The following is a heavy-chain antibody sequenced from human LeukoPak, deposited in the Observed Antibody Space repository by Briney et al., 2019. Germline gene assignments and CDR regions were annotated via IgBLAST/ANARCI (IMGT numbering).Heavy chain of an antibody. CDR3: AKAGLPNKSGYLYYFDY. CDR1: GFTFSIYA. Sequence: GGSLRLSCAASGFTFSIYAMSWVRQPPRKGLEWVSVISDTGDNTDYADSVKGRFIISRDNSKKTLYLQMSGLRAEDTALYYCAKAGLPNKSGYLYYFDYWGQGTPVTVSS. CDR2: ISDTGDNT. J-gene: IGHJ4*02. V-gene: IGHV3-23*01. D-gene: IGHD3-22*01.